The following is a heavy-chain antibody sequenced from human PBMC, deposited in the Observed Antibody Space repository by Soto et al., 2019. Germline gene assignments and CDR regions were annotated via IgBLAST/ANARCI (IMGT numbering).Heavy chain of an antibody. Sequence: QLQLQESGPGLVKPSETLSLTCTVSGGSISSSSYYWGWIRQPPGKGLEWIGNIYYSGSTYYNPSLKSRVTISVDTSKNQFSLKLSSVTAADTAVYYCARLANDIVVVTPTPRDYWGQGTLVTVSS. D-gene: IGHD2-21*02. J-gene: IGHJ4*02. CDR2: IYYSGST. CDR1: GGSISSSSYY. CDR3: ARLANDIVVVTPTPRDY. V-gene: IGHV4-39*01.